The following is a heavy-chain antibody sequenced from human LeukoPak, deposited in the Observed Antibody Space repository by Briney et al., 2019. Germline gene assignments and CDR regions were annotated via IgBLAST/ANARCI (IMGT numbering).Heavy chain of an antibody. CDR2: ISSSSSNI. D-gene: IGHD2-15*01. CDR3: ASFGGGYYYYYYYMDV. V-gene: IGHV3-48*01. Sequence: GGSLRLSCAASGFTFSSYSMNWVRQAPGKGLEWVSYISSSSSNIYYADSVKGRFTISRDNDKNSLYLQMNSLRAEDTAVYYCASFGGGYYYYYYYMDVWGKGTTVTVSS. J-gene: IGHJ6*03. CDR1: GFTFSSYS.